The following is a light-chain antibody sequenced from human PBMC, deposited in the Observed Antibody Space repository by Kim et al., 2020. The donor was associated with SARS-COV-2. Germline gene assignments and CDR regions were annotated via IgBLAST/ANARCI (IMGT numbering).Light chain of an antibody. V-gene: IGLV3-1*01. J-gene: IGLJ2*01. CDR2: QDC. CDR3: QAWDSSTVV. CDR1: KLGDKY. Sequence: VSPGQTAHITCSGDKLGDKYACWYQQKPGQSPVLVIYQDCKRPSGIPERFSGSNSGNTATLTISGTQAMDEADYYCQAWDSSTVVFGGGTQLTVL.